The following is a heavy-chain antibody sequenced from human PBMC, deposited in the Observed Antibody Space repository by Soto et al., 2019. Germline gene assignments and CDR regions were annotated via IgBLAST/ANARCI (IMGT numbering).Heavy chain of an antibody. D-gene: IGHD2-15*01. CDR3: AGEGRYCSGGSCYSYGMDV. Sequence: GGTNYAQKFQGRVTMTRDTSISTAYMELSRLRSDDTAVYYCAGEGRYCSGGSCYSYGMDVWGQGTTVTVSS. V-gene: IGHV1-2*02. J-gene: IGHJ6*02. CDR2: GGT.